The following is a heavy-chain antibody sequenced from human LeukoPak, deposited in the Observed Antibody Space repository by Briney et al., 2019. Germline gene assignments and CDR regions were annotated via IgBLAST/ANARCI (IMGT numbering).Heavy chain of an antibody. CDR3: ARENSGSYREFDY. V-gene: IGHV4-59*12. J-gene: IGHJ4*02. CDR1: GGSINNYW. D-gene: IGHD1-26*01. Sequence: SETLSLTCSVSGGSINNYWWSWIRQPPGKGLEWIGYIYRGETTNYNPSLKSRVTMSVDTSKNQFSLKLSSVTAADTAVFYCARENSGSYREFDYWGQGILVTVSS. CDR2: IYRGETT.